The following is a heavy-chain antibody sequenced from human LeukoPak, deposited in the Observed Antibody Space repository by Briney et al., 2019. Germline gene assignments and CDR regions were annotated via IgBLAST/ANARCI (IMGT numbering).Heavy chain of an antibody. J-gene: IGHJ4*02. CDR3: ARVGYSYGSPLKTYYFDY. V-gene: IGHV4-39*07. Sequence: SETLSLTCTVSFGSITSSNYYWGWLRQPPGKGLEWFGSTYYSGATYYNPSLQSRVTLSVDASNYHFSLKLSSVTAADTAVYYCARVGYSYGSPLKTYYFDYWGQGTLVTVSS. CDR1: FGSITSSNYY. CDR2: TYYSGAT. D-gene: IGHD5-18*01.